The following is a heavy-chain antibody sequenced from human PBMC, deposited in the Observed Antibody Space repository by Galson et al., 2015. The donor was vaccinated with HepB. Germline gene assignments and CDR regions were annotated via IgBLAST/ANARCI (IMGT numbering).Heavy chain of an antibody. V-gene: IGHV1-2*06. J-gene: IGHJ6*02. CDR1: GYTFTGYY. CDR2: INPNSGGT. Sequence: SVKVSCKASGYTFTGYYMHWVRQAPGQGLEWMRRINPNSGGTNYAQKFQGRVTMTRDTSISTAYMELSRLRSDDTAVYYCANLPITGYEPPSPHYGMDVWGQGTTVTVSS. D-gene: IGHD5-12*01. CDR3: ANLPITGYEPPSPHYGMDV.